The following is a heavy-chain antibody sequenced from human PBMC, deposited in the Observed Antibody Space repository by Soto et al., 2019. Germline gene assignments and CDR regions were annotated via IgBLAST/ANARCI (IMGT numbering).Heavy chain of an antibody. CDR1: GFSLTSSGVG. CDR3: AHSLRKMTRFFDY. CDR2: AYWDDDQ. Sequence: QITLKESGPTLVKPTQTLTLTCTFSGFSLTSSGVGVGWFRHPPGKALEWLAIAYWDDDQRYSPSLKTRLAITNDTSKNQVVLTMTNMDPVDTGTYYCAHSLRKMTRFFDYWGQGSLVTVSS. J-gene: IGHJ4*02. V-gene: IGHV2-5*02. D-gene: IGHD2-21*02.